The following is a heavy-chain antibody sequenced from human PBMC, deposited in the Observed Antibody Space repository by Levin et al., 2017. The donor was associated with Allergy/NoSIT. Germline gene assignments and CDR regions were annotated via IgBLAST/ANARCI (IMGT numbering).Heavy chain of an antibody. CDR2: ITGGGGGT. D-gene: IGHD4-11*01. CDR3: AKRRDGSVDY. CDR1: GFTFRSYA. V-gene: IGHV3-23*01. Sequence: PGGSLRLSCAASGFTFRSYAMSWVRQAPGKGLEWVSAITGGGGGTYYADSVKGRFTISRDNSKDTVYLQMNSLRGEDTAVYYCAKRRDGSVDYWGQGTLVTVSS. J-gene: IGHJ4*02.